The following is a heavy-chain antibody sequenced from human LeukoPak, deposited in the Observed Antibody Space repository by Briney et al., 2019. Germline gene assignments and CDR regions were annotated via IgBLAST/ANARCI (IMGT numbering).Heavy chain of an antibody. D-gene: IGHD2-8*01. CDR1: GFTFSSYA. CDR2: ISGSGGST. V-gene: IGHV3-23*01. CDR3: AKEKGVYYYYYMDV. Sequence: GGSLRLSCAASGFTFSSYAMSWVRQAPGKGLEWVSAISGSGGSTYYADSVKGRFTISRDNSKNTLYLQMNSLRAEDTAVYYSAKEKGVYYYYYMDVWGKGTTVTISS. J-gene: IGHJ6*03.